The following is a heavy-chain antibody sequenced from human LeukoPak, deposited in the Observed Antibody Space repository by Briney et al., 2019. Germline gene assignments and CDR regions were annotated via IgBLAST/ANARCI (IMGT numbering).Heavy chain of an antibody. CDR3: ARGGAAANFDY. Sequence: PSETLSLTCTVSGGSISSYYWSWIRQPPGKGLEWIGYIYYSGSTYYNPSLKSRVTISVDTSKNQFSLKLSSVTAADTAVYYCARGGAAANFDYWGQGTLVTVSS. V-gene: IGHV4-59*12. D-gene: IGHD6-13*01. J-gene: IGHJ4*02. CDR2: IYYSGST. CDR1: GGSISSYY.